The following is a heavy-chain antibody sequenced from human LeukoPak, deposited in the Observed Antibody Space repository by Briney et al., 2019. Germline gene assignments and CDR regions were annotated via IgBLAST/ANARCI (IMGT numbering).Heavy chain of an antibody. CDR1: GFTFSSYW. D-gene: IGHD2-15*01. CDR2: IKQDGSEK. CDR3: AREVAATTDAFDI. Sequence: GGPLRLSCAASGFTFSSYWMSWVRQAPGKGLEWVANIKQDGSEKYYVDSAKGRFTISRDNAKNSLYLQMNSLRAEDTALYYCAREVAATTDAFDIWGQGTMVTVSS. J-gene: IGHJ3*02. V-gene: IGHV3-7*03.